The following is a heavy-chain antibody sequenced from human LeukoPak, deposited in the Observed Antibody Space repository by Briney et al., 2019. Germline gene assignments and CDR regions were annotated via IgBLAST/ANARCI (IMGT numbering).Heavy chain of an antibody. D-gene: IGHD2-2*01. Sequence: GASVKVSCKASGYTSTSCDINWVRQATGQGLEWMGWMNPNSGNTGYAQKFQGRVTITRNTSISTAYMELSSLRSEDTAVYYCARVSRYCSSTSCSYYFDYWGQGTLVTVSS. CDR2: MNPNSGNT. CDR1: GYTSTSCD. V-gene: IGHV1-8*03. CDR3: ARVSRYCSSTSCSYYFDY. J-gene: IGHJ4*02.